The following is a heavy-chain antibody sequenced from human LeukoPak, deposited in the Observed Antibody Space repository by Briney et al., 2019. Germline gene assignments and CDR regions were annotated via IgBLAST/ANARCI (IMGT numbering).Heavy chain of an antibody. V-gene: IGHV4-59*08. CDR1: GGSISSYY. J-gene: IGHJ5*02. Sequence: SETLSLTCTVSGGSISSYYWSWIRQSPGKGLEWIAYINFDGRTNHNPSLKSRVTLSLDTTKNQVSMNLTSVTAADTAVYYCTRDRFGGGWFDPWGQGVLVTVSS. CDR3: TRDRFGGGWFDP. D-gene: IGHD3-10*01. CDR2: INFDGRT.